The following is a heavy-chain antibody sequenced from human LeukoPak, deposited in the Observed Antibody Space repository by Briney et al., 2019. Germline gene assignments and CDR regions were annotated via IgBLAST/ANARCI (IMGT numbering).Heavy chain of an antibody. Sequence: SGPLSLPSPFYGGPFGVYSWGGFPPPPGRGGEWIGEINHSGSTNYNPSLKSRVTISVDTSKNQFSLKLSSVTAADTAVYYCARGLAAAFDYWGQGTLVTVSS. CDR2: INHSGST. CDR3: ARGLAAAFDY. J-gene: IGHJ4*02. V-gene: IGHV4-34*01. D-gene: IGHD6-13*01. CDR1: GGPFGVYS.